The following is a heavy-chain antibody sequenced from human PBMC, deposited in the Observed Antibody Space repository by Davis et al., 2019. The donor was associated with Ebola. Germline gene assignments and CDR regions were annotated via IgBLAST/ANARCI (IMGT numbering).Heavy chain of an antibody. CDR1: GGSISSSSYY. CDR2: IYHSGST. J-gene: IGHJ4*02. V-gene: IGHV4-39*07. Sequence: MPSETLSLTCTVSGGSISSSSYYWGWIRQPPGKGLEWIGSIYHSGSTYYNPSLKSRVTISVDTSKNQFSLKLSSVTAADTAVYYCARAVRFLEWLSAEYYFDYWGQGTLVTVSS. CDR3: ARAVRFLEWLSAEYYFDY. D-gene: IGHD3-3*01.